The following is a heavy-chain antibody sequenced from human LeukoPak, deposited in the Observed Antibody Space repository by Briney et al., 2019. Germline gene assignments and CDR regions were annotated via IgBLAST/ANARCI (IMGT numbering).Heavy chain of an antibody. CDR2: ISSSGITI. CDR1: GFLFSSFE. CDR3: ARDSSGYFHWFDP. V-gene: IGHV3-48*03. D-gene: IGHD3-22*01. J-gene: IGHJ5*02. Sequence: GGSLRLSCAASGFLFSSFEVNWVRQAPGKELEWVSYISSSGITIYYADSVKGRFTISRDNSKNTLYLQMNSLRAEDTAVYYCARDSSGYFHWFDPWGQGTLVTVSS.